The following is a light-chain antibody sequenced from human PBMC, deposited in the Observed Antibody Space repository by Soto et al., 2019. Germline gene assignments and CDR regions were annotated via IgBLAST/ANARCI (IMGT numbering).Light chain of an antibody. J-gene: IGKJ1*01. CDR3: QQYGSSGT. V-gene: IGKV3-20*01. CDR2: GAS. CDR1: QSVSNNY. Sequence: ESVLTQSPATPYLSSVKRANLCCXASQSVSNNYLAWYQQKPGQAPRLLIYGASNRATGIPDRFSGSGSGTDFTLTISRLEPEDFAVYYCQQYGSSGTFGQGTKVDIK.